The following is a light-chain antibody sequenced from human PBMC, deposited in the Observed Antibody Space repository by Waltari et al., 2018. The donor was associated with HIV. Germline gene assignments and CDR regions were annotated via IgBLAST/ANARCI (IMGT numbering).Light chain of an antibody. Sequence: DLRMTPSPSSLSASTGDRITITCRASQTILTSLNWFQQKPGKAPQLLIYGASTLQSGVSSRGSGRASGSDLTLSISRLQPEDYATYYCQQTYTIPLTFGPGTKV. CDR3: QQTYTIPLT. J-gene: IGKJ3*01. CDR2: GAS. CDR1: QTILTS. V-gene: IGKV1-39*01.